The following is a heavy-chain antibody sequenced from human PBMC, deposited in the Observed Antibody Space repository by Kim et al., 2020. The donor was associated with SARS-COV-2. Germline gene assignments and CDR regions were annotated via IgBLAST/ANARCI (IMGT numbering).Heavy chain of an antibody. D-gene: IGHD4-4*01. J-gene: IGHJ4*02. CDR3: ARQQDDYNPYYFDY. Sequence: NPSLKSRVTISVDTSKNHVSLRLSSVTAADTAVYYCARQQDDYNPYYFDYWGQGTLVTVSS. V-gene: IGHV4-39*01.